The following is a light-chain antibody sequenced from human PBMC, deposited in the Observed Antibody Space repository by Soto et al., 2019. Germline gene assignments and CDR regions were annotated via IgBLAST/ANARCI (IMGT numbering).Light chain of an antibody. J-gene: IGKJ1*01. V-gene: IGKV3-20*01. CDR1: QSVGGNY. CDR3: QHYGSSPWT. Sequence: EIVLTQSPGTLSLSPGDRATLSCRASQSVGGNYLAWFQQKPGQAPRLLIYGASNRAIGIPDRFSGSGSGTDFTLTISRLEPEDFAVYYCQHYGSSPWTFGQGTEVEVK. CDR2: GAS.